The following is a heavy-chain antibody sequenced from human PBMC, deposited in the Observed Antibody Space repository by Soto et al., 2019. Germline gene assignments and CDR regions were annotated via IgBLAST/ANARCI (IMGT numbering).Heavy chain of an antibody. J-gene: IGHJ3*02. CDR1: GYTFTSYD. V-gene: IGHV1-8*01. CDR3: ARLFHSSPNAFDI. CDR2: MNPNSGNT. Sequence: QVQLVQSGAEVKKPGASVKVSCKASGYTFTSYDINWVRQATGQGLEWMGWMNPNSGNTGYAQKFQGRVTMTMNTSISTAYMELSSLRSENTAVYYCARLFHSSPNAFDIWGQGTMVTVSS. D-gene: IGHD6-13*01.